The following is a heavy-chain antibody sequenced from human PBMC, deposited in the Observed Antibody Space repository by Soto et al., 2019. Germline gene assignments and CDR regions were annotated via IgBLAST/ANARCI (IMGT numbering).Heavy chain of an antibody. J-gene: IGHJ4*02. V-gene: IGHV1-18*04. CDR3: SRFGAYGSH. Sequence: QVQLVQSGPEVQKPGASVRVSCKTSGYIFTSYGISWVRQAPGQGLEWMGRVSPNNGDTYYAQKFRGRVTMTTDTSTNTVYMDLTSLTSDDTAIYFCSRFGAYGSHWGQGTLVTVSS. CDR1: GYIFTSYG. D-gene: IGHD3-10*01. CDR2: VSPNNGDT.